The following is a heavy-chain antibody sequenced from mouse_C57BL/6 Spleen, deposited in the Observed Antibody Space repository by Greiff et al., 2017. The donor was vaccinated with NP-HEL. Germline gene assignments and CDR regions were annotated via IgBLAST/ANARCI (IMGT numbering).Heavy chain of an antibody. D-gene: IGHD2-5*01. Sequence: VHVKQSGAELVRPGASVKLSCTASGFNIKDYYMHWVKQRPEQGLEWIGRIDPEDGDTEYAPKFQGKATMTADTSSNTAYLQLSSLTSEDTAVYYCTTIVTPFAYWGQGTLVTVSA. CDR2: IDPEDGDT. V-gene: IGHV14-1*01. CDR1: GFNIKDYY. CDR3: TTIVTPFAY. J-gene: IGHJ3*01.